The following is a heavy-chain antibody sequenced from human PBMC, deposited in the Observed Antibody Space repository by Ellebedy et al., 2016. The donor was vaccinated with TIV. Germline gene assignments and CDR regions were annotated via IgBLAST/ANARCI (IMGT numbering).Heavy chain of an antibody. CDR1: GGSISSSSSY. Sequence: SETLSLTXTVSGGSISSSSSYWGWIRQPPGKGLEWIGSIYYSGSTYYNPSLKSRVTISVDTSKNQFSLKLSSVTAADTAVYYCARRYDRHSGVLWGQGTLVTVSS. V-gene: IGHV4-39*01. CDR2: IYYSGST. CDR3: ARRYDRHSGVL. J-gene: IGHJ4*02. D-gene: IGHD3-22*01.